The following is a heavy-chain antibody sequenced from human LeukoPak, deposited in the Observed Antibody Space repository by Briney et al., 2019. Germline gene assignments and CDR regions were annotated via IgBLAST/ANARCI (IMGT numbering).Heavy chain of an antibody. V-gene: IGHV3-73*01. CDR3: TGTTVTTSDY. J-gene: IGHJ4*02. Sequence: GGSLKLSCAASGFTFSGSAMRWVRQASGKGLEGVGRIRSKANSYATAYAASVKGRFTISRDDSKNTAYLQMDSLKTEDTAVYYCTGTTVTTSDYWGQGTLVTVSS. D-gene: IGHD4-17*01. CDR1: GFTFSGSA. CDR2: IRSKANSYAT.